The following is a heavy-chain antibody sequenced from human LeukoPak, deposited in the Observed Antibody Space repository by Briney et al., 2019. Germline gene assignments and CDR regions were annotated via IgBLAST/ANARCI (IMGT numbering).Heavy chain of an antibody. Sequence: ASVKVSCKASGYTFTSYGISWVRQAPGQGLEWMGWISAYNGNTNYAQKLQGRVTMTTDASTSTAYMELRSLRSDDTAVYYCARQYGLYCSSTSCYTDGYYYGMDVWGQGTTVTVSS. CDR2: ISAYNGNT. D-gene: IGHD2-2*02. CDR3: ARQYGLYCSSTSCYTDGYYYGMDV. V-gene: IGHV1-18*01. CDR1: GYTFTSYG. J-gene: IGHJ6*02.